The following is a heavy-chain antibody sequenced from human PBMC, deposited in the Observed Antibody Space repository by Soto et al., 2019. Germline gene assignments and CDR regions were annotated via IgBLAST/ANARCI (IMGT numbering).Heavy chain of an antibody. D-gene: IGHD6-19*01. CDR3: ARSGYSSGWYHWYFDL. CDR1: GYTFSNYG. Sequence: ASVKVSFKASGYTFSNYGIHWVRQAPGQRLEWMGWINAGNGNTKYSQNFQDRLTITRDTSATTAYMDLSSLRSEDTSVFYCARSGYSSGWYHWYFDLWGRGTLVTVSS. CDR2: INAGNGNT. J-gene: IGHJ2*01. V-gene: IGHV1-3*01.